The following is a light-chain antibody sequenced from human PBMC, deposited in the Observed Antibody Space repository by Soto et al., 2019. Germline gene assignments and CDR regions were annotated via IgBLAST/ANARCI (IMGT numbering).Light chain of an antibody. V-gene: IGKV1-39*01. Sequence: DIQMTQSPSSLSASVGDRVTITCRASQSISSYLNWYQQKPGKAPKLLIYAASSLQSGVPSRFSASGSGTDFTLTISSLQPEDFATYYCQQSYSTLTFGPGTTVDIK. CDR2: AAS. J-gene: IGKJ3*01. CDR3: QQSYSTLT. CDR1: QSISSY.